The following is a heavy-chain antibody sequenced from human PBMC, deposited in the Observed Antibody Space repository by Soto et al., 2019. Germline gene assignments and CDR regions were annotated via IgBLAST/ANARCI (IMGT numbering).Heavy chain of an antibody. V-gene: IGHV4-34*01. J-gene: IGHJ4*02. D-gene: IGHD2-15*01. Sequence: SETLSLTCAVYGGSFSGYYWSWIRQPPGKGLEWIGEINHGGSTNYNPSLKSRVTISVDTSKNQFSLKLSSVTAADTAVYCCARGGRWYPSNRKPKISYFDYWGQGTLVTVSS. CDR3: ARGGRWYPSNRKPKISYFDY. CDR1: GGSFSGYY. CDR2: INHGGST.